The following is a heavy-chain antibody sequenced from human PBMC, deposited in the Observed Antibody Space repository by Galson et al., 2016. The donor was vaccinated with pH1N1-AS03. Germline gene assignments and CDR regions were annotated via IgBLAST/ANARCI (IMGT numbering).Heavy chain of an antibody. CDR3: TTVAGTYYNGAY. CDR1: RFIFSSYQ. J-gene: IGHJ4*02. D-gene: IGHD3-10*01. V-gene: IGHV3-23*01. Sequence: SLRLSCAASRFIFSSYQMSWVRQAPGKGLEWVSTYGGSDENTYYADSVKGRFTISRDSSKNTLCLQMNTLRAEDTALYYCTTVAGTYYNGAYWGQGSLVTVSS. CDR2: YGGSDENT.